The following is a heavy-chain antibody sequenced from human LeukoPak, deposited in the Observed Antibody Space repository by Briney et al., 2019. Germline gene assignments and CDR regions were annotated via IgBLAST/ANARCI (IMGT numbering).Heavy chain of an antibody. CDR2: ISGSGGST. Sequence: GGSLRLSCAASGFTFSSYAMSWVRQAPGKGLEWVSAISGSGGSTYYADSVKGRFTISRDNSKNTLYLQMNSLGAEDTAVYYCAKDRASVVTLIFDYWGQGTLVTVSS. CDR1: GFTFSSYA. CDR3: AKDRASVVTLIFDY. J-gene: IGHJ4*02. D-gene: IGHD4-23*01. V-gene: IGHV3-23*01.